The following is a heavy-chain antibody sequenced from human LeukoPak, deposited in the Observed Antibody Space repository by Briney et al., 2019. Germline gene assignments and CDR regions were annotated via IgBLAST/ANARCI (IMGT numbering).Heavy chain of an antibody. V-gene: IGHV1-18*01. Sequence: ASVKVSCKASGYTFTSYGISWVRQAPGQGLEWMGWISAYNGNTNYAQKLQGRVTMTTDTSTSTAYMGLRSLRSDDTAVYYCARLVPAAYDYYYYYMDVWGKGTTVTVSS. CDR3: ARLVPAAYDYYYYYMDV. CDR1: GYTFTSYG. CDR2: ISAYNGNT. J-gene: IGHJ6*03. D-gene: IGHD2-2*01.